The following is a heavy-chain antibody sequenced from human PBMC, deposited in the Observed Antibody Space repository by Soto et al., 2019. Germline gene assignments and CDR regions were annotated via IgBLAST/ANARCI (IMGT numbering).Heavy chain of an antibody. Sequence: ASVKVSCKASGYTFTSYGISWVRQAPGRGLEWMGWISAYNGNTNYAQKLQGRVTMTTDTSTSTAYMELRSLRSDDTAVYYCATHYDFWSGYPDDAFDIWGQGTMVTVSS. CDR1: GYTFTSYG. V-gene: IGHV1-18*01. CDR3: ATHYDFWSGYPDDAFDI. D-gene: IGHD3-3*01. J-gene: IGHJ3*02. CDR2: ISAYNGNT.